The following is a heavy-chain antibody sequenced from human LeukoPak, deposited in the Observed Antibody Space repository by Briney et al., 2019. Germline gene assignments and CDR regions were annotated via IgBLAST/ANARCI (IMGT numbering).Heavy chain of an antibody. V-gene: IGHV3-33*01. CDR3: ARDGGSSGYHDALDI. CDR2: IWYDGRNK. D-gene: IGHD3-22*01. Sequence: PGGSLRLSCAASGFTFSSYGMHWVRHAPGRGLEWVALIWYDGRNKYYADSVKGRFTISRENSKNTLSLQLNSLRDEDTAVYYCARDGGSSGYHDALDIWGQGTMVTVSA. J-gene: IGHJ3*02. CDR1: GFTFSSYG.